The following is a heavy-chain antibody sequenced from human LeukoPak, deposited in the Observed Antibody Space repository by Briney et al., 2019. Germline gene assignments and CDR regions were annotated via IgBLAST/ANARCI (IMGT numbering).Heavy chain of an antibody. CDR3: AKGGDGYNYYFDY. D-gene: IGHD5-24*01. V-gene: IGHV3-23*01. J-gene: IGHJ4*02. Sequence: GGSLRLSCTASGFTFSDYAMSWVRQAPGKGLEWVSGISGSGGSIRYADSVKGRFIISRDNSKNTLYLQMNSLRAEDTAVYYCAKGGDGYNYYFDYWGQGTWSPSPQ. CDR1: GFTFSDYA. CDR2: ISGSGGSI.